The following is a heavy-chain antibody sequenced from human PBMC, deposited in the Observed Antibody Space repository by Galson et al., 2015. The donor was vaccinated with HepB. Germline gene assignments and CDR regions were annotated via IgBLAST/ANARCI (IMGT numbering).Heavy chain of an antibody. CDR1: GFTFSIYA. D-gene: IGHD2-2*01. CDR2: LSGSADNT. J-gene: IGHJ4*02. V-gene: IGHV3-23*01. Sequence: SLRLSCAASGFTFSIYAISWVRQAPGKGLEWVSALSGSADNTYYADSVKGRFTISRDNSKNTLNRQMNRLRSEDTAVYYCAKTHCVSSSCYLYFFQYWGQGTLVTVSS. CDR3: AKTHCVSSSCYLYFFQY.